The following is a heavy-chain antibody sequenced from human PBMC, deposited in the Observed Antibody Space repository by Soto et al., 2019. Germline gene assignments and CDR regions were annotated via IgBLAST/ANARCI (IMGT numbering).Heavy chain of an antibody. CDR1: GGSFSGYY. Sequence: SETLSLTCAVYGGSFSGYYWSWIRQPPGKGLEWIGEINHSGSTNYNPSLKSRVTISVDTSKNQFSLKLSSVTAADTAVYYCARGRRMITFGGVIVPQVTFFDYWGQGTLVTVSS. V-gene: IGHV4-34*01. J-gene: IGHJ4*02. D-gene: IGHD3-16*02. CDR2: INHSGST. CDR3: ARGRRMITFGGVIVPQVTFFDY.